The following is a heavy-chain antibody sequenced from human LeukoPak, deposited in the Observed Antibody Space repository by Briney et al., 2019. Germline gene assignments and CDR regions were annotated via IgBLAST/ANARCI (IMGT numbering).Heavy chain of an antibody. D-gene: IGHD4/OR15-4a*01. V-gene: IGHV1-8*01. Sequence: ASVEVSCKSSGYTLTIYDINCVPHATAQAREWVGWIIPNIGTAGYAQKFQGRVTMTTNTSISTAYMELSSLRSEDTAVYYCARARDYGDNPFGYGGQGPVAPVSS. CDR2: IIPNIGTA. CDR1: GYTLTIYD. J-gene: IGHJ4*02. CDR3: ARARDYGDNPFGY.